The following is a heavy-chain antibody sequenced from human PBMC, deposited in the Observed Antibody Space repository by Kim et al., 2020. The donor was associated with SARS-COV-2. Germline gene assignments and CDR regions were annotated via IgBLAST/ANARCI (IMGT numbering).Heavy chain of an antibody. CDR3: ARLTGTFGGVIAPHYYYYYGMDV. D-gene: IGHD3-16*02. Sequence: SVKVSCKASGCTFSSYAISWVRQAPGQGLEWMGRIIPILGIANYAQKFQGRVTITADKSTSTAYMELSSLRSEDTAVYYCARLTGTFGGVIAPHYYYYYGMDVWGQGTTVTVSS. CDR1: GCTFSSYA. CDR2: IIPILGIA. V-gene: IGHV1-69*04. J-gene: IGHJ6*02.